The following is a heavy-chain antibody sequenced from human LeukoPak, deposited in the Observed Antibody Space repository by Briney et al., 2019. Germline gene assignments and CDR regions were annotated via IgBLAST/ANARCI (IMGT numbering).Heavy chain of an antibody. CDR3: AKDSGSWGDY. D-gene: IGHD6-13*01. CDR1: GFTFSSYA. CDR2: ISGSGGST. Sequence: GGSLRLSCAASGFTFSSYAMSWVRQAPAKGLEWVSAISGSGGSTYYADSVKGRFTISRDNSKNTLYLQMNIRRPEGTAVYYRAKDSGSWGDYWGQGTLVTVSS. V-gene: IGHV3-23*01. J-gene: IGHJ4*02.